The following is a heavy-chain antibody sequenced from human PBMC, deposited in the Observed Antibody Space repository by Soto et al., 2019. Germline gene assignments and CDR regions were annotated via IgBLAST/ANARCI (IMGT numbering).Heavy chain of an antibody. CDR2: IYYSGST. J-gene: IGHJ4*02. V-gene: IGHV4-31*03. CDR3: ARKRGRDYYGSGSLSYYFDY. CDR1: GGSISSGGYY. Sequence: QVQLQESGPGLVKPSQTLSLTCTVSGGSISSGGYYWSWIRQHPGKGLEWIGYIYYSGSTYYNPSLKSRVTISVDTSKNQFSLKLSSVTAADTAVYYCARKRGRDYYGSGSLSYYFDYRGQGTLVTVSS. D-gene: IGHD3-10*01.